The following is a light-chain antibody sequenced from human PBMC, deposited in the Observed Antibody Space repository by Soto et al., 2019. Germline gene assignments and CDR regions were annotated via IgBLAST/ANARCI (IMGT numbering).Light chain of an antibody. CDR1: QSVSSNL. CDR3: QQYGSSPS. Sequence: IVLTQSPGTLSLSPWERATLSCRASQSVSSNLLACHQQKRGPATRLLIYDASRRATGISDMFSGSGSGTDFTLTISRLEPEDFAVYYCQQYGSSPSFGGGTKVDIK. J-gene: IGKJ4*01. V-gene: IGKV3-20*01. CDR2: DAS.